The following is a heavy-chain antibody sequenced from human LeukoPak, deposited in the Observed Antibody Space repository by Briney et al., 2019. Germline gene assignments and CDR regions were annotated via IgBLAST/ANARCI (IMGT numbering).Heavy chain of an antibody. D-gene: IGHD3-22*01. Sequence: GGSLRLSCAASGFTFSSYAMSWVRQAPGKGLEWASGISTSGGSTSYADSVKGRFTISRDNPRNTLYMQMNGLRAEDTAVYYCAIMHRYYDGSGYWVQWGQGTLVTVSS. CDR3: AIMHRYYDGSGYWVQ. CDR2: ISTSGGST. CDR1: GFTFSSYA. J-gene: IGHJ4*02. V-gene: IGHV3-23*01.